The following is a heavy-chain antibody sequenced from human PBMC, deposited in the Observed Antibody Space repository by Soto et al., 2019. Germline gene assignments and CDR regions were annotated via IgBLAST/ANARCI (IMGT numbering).Heavy chain of an antibody. CDR2: INPKTGDT. CDR3: VTGDHLVR. D-gene: IGHD6-6*01. Sequence: RASVKVSCKTSGYTFTGYYLNWVRQAPGRGLEWVGWINPKTGDTNNAQKFQGRVTMTTDTSISTGYMELSGLKSDDTAVYCCVTGDHLVRWGQGTRVTVSS. CDR1: GYTFTGYY. V-gene: IGHV1-2*02. J-gene: IGHJ4*02.